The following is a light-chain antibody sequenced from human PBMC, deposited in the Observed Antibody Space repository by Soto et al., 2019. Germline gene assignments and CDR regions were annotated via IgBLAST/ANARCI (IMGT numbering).Light chain of an antibody. CDR1: QSVSNY. CDR3: QQRINWPRT. J-gene: IGKJ5*01. CDR2: NAS. Sequence: EIVLTQSPATLSLSPGERATLSCRASQSVSNYLVWFQQKPGQAPRLLIYNASNRATGIPARFSGSGSGTDFTLTISSLEPEEFAVYYCQQRINWPRTFGQGTRLEIK. V-gene: IGKV3-11*01.